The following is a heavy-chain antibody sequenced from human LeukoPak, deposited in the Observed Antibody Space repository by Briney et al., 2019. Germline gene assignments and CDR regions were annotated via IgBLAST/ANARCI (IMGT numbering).Heavy chain of an antibody. CDR2: LNADGSAP. Sequence: GGSLRLSCAASGFIFSSYWVHWVRQAPGKGLVWVSRLNADGSAPSYADSVKGRFTITRDNPKNTLYLQMNSLRAEDTAVYYCARDGGSSGYPVVYWRQGTLVTVSS. CDR1: GFIFSSYW. CDR3: ARDGGSSGYPVVY. D-gene: IGHD3-22*01. V-gene: IGHV3-74*01. J-gene: IGHJ4*02.